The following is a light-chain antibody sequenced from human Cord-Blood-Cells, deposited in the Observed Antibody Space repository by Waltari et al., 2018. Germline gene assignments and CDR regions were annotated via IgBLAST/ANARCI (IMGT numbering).Light chain of an antibody. J-gene: IGKJ3*01. CDR2: WAS. Sequence: DIVMTQSPDSLAVSLGERATLNRKSSQSVLYSTNNEKYLAWYQQKPGQPPKLLIYWASTRESGVPDRFSGSGSGTDFTLTISSLQAEDVAVYYCQQYYSTPPFGPGTKVDIK. V-gene: IGKV4-1*01. CDR3: QQYYSTPP. CDR1: QSVLYSTNNEKY.